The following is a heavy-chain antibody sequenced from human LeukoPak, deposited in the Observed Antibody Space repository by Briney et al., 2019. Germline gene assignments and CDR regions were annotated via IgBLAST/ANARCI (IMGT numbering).Heavy chain of an antibody. D-gene: IGHD6-13*01. CDR2: INPNSGGT. V-gene: IGHV1-2*02. CDR1: GYTFTGYY. CDR3: ARILAAADPYYYYYYYMDV. Sequence: ASVKVSCKASGYTFTGYYMHWVRQAPGQGLEWMGWINPNSGGTNYAQKFQGRVTMTRDTSISTAYMELSRLRSDDTAVYYCARILAAADPYYYYYYYMDVWGKGTTVTISS. J-gene: IGHJ6*03.